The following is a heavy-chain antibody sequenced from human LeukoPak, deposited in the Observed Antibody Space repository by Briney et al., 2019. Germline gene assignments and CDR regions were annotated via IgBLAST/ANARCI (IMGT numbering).Heavy chain of an antibody. Sequence: KPSETLSLTCTVSGGSITNSYYWGWIRQPPGKGLEWIGSMYYSGGTYYNPSLKSRVTISVDTSKNQFSLKLSSVTAADTAVYYCARQYYYNRAIYSKLDFWGQGTLVTVSS. J-gene: IGHJ4*02. D-gene: IGHD3-22*01. V-gene: IGHV4-39*01. CDR1: GGSITNSYY. CDR2: MYYSGGT. CDR3: ARQYYYNRAIYSKLDF.